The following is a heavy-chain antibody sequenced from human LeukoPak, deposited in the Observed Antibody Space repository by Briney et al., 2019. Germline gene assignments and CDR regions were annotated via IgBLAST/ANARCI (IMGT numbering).Heavy chain of an antibody. D-gene: IGHD1-26*01. CDR3: ARLFNAGLGAPLDY. CDR1: GFIFNEYG. V-gene: IGHV3-20*04. CDR2: VNGNGGRT. J-gene: IGHJ4*02. Sequence: GGSLRLSCAASGFIFNEYGMTWVRQIPGKGLEWVSGVNGNGGRTGYADSVKGRFTITRDNAKNSLYLQMDSLRAEDTALYFCARLFNAGLGAPLDYGGQGTLVTVSS.